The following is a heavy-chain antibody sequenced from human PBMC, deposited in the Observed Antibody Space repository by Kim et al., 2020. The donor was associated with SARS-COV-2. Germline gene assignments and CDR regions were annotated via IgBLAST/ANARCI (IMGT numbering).Heavy chain of an antibody. CDR2: YYRGST. V-gene: IGHV4-59*09. J-gene: IGHJ2*01. CDR3: ARGFDL. Sequence: YYRGSTHYNPSLKIRVTISVDTSKNQFSLKLSSVTAADTAVYYCARGFDLWGRGTLVTVSS.